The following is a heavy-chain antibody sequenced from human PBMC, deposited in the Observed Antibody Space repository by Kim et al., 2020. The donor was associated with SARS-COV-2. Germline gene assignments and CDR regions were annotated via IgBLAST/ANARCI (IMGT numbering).Heavy chain of an antibody. CDR3: ARHWRDSPHTSPYYFDY. D-gene: IGHD2-21*01. Sequence: PKSRVTISVDTSKNQFSLKLSSVTAADTAVYYCARHWRDSPHTSPYYFDYWGQGTLVTVSS. J-gene: IGHJ4*02. V-gene: IGHV4-39*01.